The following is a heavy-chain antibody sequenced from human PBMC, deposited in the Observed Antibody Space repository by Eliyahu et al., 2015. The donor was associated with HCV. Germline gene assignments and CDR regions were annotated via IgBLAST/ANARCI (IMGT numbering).Heavy chain of an antibody. J-gene: IGHJ5*02. V-gene: IGHV4-39*01. D-gene: IGHD3-9*01. CDR1: GGSISXSSYY. CDR3: ARQGILTGYGNWFDP. CDR2: IYXSGST. Sequence: QLQLQESGPGLVKPSETLSLTCTVSGGSISXSSYYWGWIRQPPGKGLEWIGSIYXSGSTYYNPSLKSRVTISVDTSKNQFSLKLSSVTAADTAVYYCARQGILTGYGNWFDPWGQGTLVTVSS.